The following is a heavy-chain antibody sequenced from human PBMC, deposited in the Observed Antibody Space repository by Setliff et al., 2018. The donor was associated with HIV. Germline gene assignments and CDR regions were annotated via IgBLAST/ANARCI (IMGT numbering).Heavy chain of an antibody. D-gene: IGHD3-22*01. Sequence: PSETLSLTCGIYGGSFSDYYWSWIRQPPGKGLEWIGEIDHRGRPKYNPSLNSRVTMSVDTSKNQFSLKLSSVTAADTAVYYCARHDSGGYYSLDYWGQGTLVTVSS. CDR1: GGSFSDYY. J-gene: IGHJ4*02. CDR3: ARHDSGGYYSLDY. V-gene: IGHV4-34*01. CDR2: IDHRGRP.